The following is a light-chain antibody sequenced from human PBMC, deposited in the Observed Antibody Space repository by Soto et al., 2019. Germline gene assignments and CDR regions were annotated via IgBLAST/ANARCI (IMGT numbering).Light chain of an antibody. J-gene: IGLJ3*02. V-gene: IGLV2-14*03. CDR3: SSYATSSTLEWV. CDR2: DVS. Sequence: QSALTQPASVSGSPGQSIPISCTGASSDVGDYNYVSWYQHHPGKAPKLVIYDVSSRPSGVSGRFSGSKSGNTASLTISGLQAEDEADYYCSSYATSSTLEWVFGGGTQLTVL. CDR1: SSDVGDYNY.